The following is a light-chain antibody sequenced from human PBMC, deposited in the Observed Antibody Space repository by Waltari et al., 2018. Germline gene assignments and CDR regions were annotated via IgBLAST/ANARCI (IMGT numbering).Light chain of an antibody. CDR1: KGLVRW. J-gene: IGKJ1*01. CDR3: QHYNSYSSWT. CDR2: KAS. Sequence: DILMTQSPSTLSASLGDRVTITCRASKGLVRWLAWYQQKPCKAPKFLIYKASSLESGVPARFSGSGAGTEFTLTISSLQPDDFATYYCQHYNSYSSWTFGQGTKVEIK. V-gene: IGKV1-5*03.